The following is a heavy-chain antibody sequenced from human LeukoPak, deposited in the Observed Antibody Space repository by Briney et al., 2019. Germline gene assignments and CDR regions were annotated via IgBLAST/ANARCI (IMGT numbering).Heavy chain of an antibody. Sequence: GRSLRLSCAASGFTFSSYAMHWVRQAPGKGLVWVSRINSDGSSTSYADSVKGRFTISRDNAKNTLYLQMNSLRAEDTAVYYCARGGSSWYKYYYMDVWGKGTTVTVSS. J-gene: IGHJ6*03. CDR2: INSDGSST. CDR1: GFTFSSYA. V-gene: IGHV3-74*01. D-gene: IGHD6-13*01. CDR3: ARGGSSWYKYYYMDV.